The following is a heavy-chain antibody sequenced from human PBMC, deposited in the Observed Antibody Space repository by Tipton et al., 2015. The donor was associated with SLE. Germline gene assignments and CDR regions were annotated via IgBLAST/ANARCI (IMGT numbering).Heavy chain of an antibody. V-gene: IGHV1-24*01. D-gene: IGHD6-19*01. CDR3: ARDQDSSGWYRGDY. CDR2: FDLEDGET. J-gene: IGHJ4*02. Sequence: QSGPEVKKPGASVKVSCKASGYTFNGYYIHWVRQAPGKGLEWMGSFDLEDGETIYAQKFQGRVTMTEDTSTDTAYMELSSLRSEDTAVYYCARDQDSSGWYRGDYWGQGTLATVSS. CDR1: GYTFNGYY.